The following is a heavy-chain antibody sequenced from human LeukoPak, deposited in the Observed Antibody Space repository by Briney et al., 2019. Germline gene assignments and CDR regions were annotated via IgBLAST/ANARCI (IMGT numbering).Heavy chain of an antibody. V-gene: IGHV4-59*12. J-gene: IGHJ4*02. D-gene: IGHD3-22*01. CDR2: IYYSGST. CDR1: GFTFSNYA. CDR3: ARDGFTNYYDSSGYPDY. Sequence: GSLRLSCAASGFTFSNYAMSWIRQPPGKGLEWIGYIYYSGSTNYNPSLKSRITISVDTPKNQFSLKLSSVTAADTAVYYCARDGFTNYYDSSGYPDYWGQGTLVTVSS.